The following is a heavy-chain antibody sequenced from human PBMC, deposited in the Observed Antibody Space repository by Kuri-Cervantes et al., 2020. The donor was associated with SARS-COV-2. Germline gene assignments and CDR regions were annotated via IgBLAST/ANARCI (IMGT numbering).Heavy chain of an antibody. CDR3: AKETALRFLDGFDY. D-gene: IGHD3-3*01. Sequence: GGSLRLSCAASGFTFSSYGMHWVRQAPGKGLEWVAVIWYDGSNKYYADSVKGRFTISRDNSKNTLYLQMNSLGAEDTAVYYCAKETALRFLDGFDYWGQGTLVTVSS. CDR1: GFTFSSYG. CDR2: IWYDGSNK. V-gene: IGHV3-33*06. J-gene: IGHJ4*02.